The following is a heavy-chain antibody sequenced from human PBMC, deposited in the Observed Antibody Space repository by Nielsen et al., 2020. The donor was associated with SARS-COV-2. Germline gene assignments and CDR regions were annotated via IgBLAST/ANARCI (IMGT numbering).Heavy chain of an antibody. D-gene: IGHD5-24*01. CDR1: GFTFTNYA. Sequence: GGSLRLSCAASGFTFTNYAMNWVRQAPGKGLEWVSSISITGSHIYYADSVKGRFTISRDNGRNLLYLQMNSLRAEDTALYYCARGDTRLQRDDSLDYWGQGTLVTVSS. J-gene: IGHJ4*02. CDR3: ARGDTRLQRDDSLDY. CDR2: ISITGSHI. V-gene: IGHV3-21*01.